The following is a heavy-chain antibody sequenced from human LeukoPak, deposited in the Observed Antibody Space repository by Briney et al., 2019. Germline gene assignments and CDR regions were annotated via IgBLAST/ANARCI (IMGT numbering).Heavy chain of an antibody. V-gene: IGHV3-21*01. Sequence: GGSLRLSCAASGFNFSNYSMNWVRQAPGKGLDWVATITGSTTYIYYSESVKGRFIISRYNAKNSLYLQMNSLRVEDTGVYYSVPSATDYWGQGTLVTVSS. CDR2: ITGSTTYI. D-gene: IGHD1-26*01. CDR3: VPSATDY. CDR1: GFNFSNYS. J-gene: IGHJ4*02.